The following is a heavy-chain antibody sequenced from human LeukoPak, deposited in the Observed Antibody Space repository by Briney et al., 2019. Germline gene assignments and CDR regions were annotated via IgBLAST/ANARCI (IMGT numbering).Heavy chain of an antibody. CDR2: INHSGGT. J-gene: IGHJ4*02. CDR3: ARCLTYYDFWSGDKFCDY. CDR1: GGSFSGYY. D-gene: IGHD3-3*01. V-gene: IGHV4-34*01. Sequence: SETLSLTCAVYGGSFSGYYWSWLRQPPGKGLEWIGEINHSGGTNYNPSLKSRVTISVDTSKNQFSLKLSSVTAADTAVYYCARCLTYYDFWSGDKFCDYWGQRTLVTVSS.